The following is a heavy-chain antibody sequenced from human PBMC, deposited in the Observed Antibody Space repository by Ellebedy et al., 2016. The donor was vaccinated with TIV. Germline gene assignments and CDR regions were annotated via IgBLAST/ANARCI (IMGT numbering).Heavy chain of an antibody. CDR3: ARVFSSDWYRGFDP. Sequence: MPSETLSLTCALSGDSVSSNSAAWNWIRQSPSRGLEWLGRTYYRSKWYNDYAVSVKSWITIKPDTSKNQFSLNLSSVTAADTAVYYCARVFSSDWYRGFDPWGQGTLVTVSS. D-gene: IGHD6-19*01. J-gene: IGHJ5*02. V-gene: IGHV6-1*03. CDR1: GDSVSSNSAA. CDR2: TYYRSKWYN.